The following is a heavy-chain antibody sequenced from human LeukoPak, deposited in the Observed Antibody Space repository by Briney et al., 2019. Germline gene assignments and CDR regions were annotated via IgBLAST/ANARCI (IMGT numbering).Heavy chain of an antibody. Sequence: ASVKISCKASGDPFTGYYMHWVRQAPGRGLDWMAWINPINGDTRYSQKFQGRVTVTRDTSISTAYMELNRLTSDDTAIYYCAAPSLSTGIEYWGQGTLVTVSS. CDR3: AAPSLSTGIEY. CDR2: INPINGDT. CDR1: GDPFTGYY. J-gene: IGHJ4*02. V-gene: IGHV1-2*02.